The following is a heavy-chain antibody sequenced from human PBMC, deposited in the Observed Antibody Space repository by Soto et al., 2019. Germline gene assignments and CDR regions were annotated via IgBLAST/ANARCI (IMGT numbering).Heavy chain of an antibody. V-gene: IGHV3-74*01. J-gene: IGHJ4*02. CDR1: GFTFSSYW. CDR3: ARVDYYDSSGYCLDY. Sequence: GGSLRLSCAASGFTFSSYWMHWVRQAPGKGLVWVSRINSDGSSTSYADSVKGRFTISRDNAKNTLYLQMNSLRAEDTAVYYCARVDYYDSSGYCLDYWGQGTLVTVSS. D-gene: IGHD3-22*01. CDR2: INSDGSST.